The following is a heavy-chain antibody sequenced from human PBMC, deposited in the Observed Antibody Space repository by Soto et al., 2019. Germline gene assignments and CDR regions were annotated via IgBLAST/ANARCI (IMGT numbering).Heavy chain of an antibody. CDR1: GFIFSSHN. V-gene: IGHV3-21*06. J-gene: IGHJ6*02. D-gene: IGHD3-9*01. Sequence: DVQLVESGGGLVKPGGSLRLFCAASGFIFSSHNMNWVRQAPGKGLEWVSSITGSSSYIFYADSVKGRFTISRDNAKNTVYLQMNSLRAEDTGVYYCARLVASETGYGMDVWGQGTTVTVSS. CDR3: ARLVASETGYGMDV. CDR2: ITGSSSYI.